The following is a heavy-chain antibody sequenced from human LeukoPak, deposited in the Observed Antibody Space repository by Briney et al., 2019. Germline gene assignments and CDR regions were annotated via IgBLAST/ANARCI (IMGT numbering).Heavy chain of an antibody. V-gene: IGHV4-39*01. CDR1: GGSIGSTNYY. D-gene: IGHD6-19*01. Sequence: SETLSLTCTVSGGSIGSTNYYWGWIRQPPGKGLERIANIYYSGSTYYNPSLKSRVTISVDTSKNQFSLRLNSVTAADTSIYYCARIPTNAVPSAHNGFDIWGQGTMLTVSS. CDR2: IYYSGST. CDR3: ARIPTNAVPSAHNGFDI. J-gene: IGHJ3*02.